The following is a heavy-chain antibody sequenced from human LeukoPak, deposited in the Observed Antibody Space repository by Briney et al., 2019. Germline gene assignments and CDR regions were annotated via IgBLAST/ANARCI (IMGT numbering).Heavy chain of an antibody. J-gene: IGHJ6*03. CDR2: FDPEDGEI. Sequence: ASVKVSCKVSGYTLTELSMHWVRQAPGKGLEWMGSFDPEDGEILYAQKFQGRVTMTEDTSTDTAYMELSSLRSEDTAVYYCATASPGYFGNYYYYMDVWGKGTTVTISS. CDR1: GYTLTELS. V-gene: IGHV1-24*01. D-gene: IGHD3-9*01. CDR3: ATASPGYFGNYYYYMDV.